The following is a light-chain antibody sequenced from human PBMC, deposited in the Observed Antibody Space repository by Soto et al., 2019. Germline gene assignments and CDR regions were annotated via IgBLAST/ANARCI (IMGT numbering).Light chain of an antibody. CDR1: QFVSTN. Sequence: ELVMTQSPATLSVSPGERATLSCRASQFVSTNLAWYQQRPGQAPRLLIYGASTRAIGVPARFSGSGSGTDFTLTISCLQSEDFATYYCHQYYSFPITFGQGTRLEIK. CDR3: HQYYSFPIT. CDR2: GAS. V-gene: IGKV3-15*01. J-gene: IGKJ5*01.